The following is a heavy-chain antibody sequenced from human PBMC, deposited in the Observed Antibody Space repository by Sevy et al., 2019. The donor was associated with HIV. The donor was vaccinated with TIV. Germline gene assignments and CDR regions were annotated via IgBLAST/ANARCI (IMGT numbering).Heavy chain of an antibody. CDR1: RGAIINHY. CDR3: ARATDYGHSSLGFDS. Sequence: SETLSLTCAVSRGAIINHYWNWIRQPPGKGLEWVGYIYNGGNYYNPSFESRVNISVDTSKSQFSLQLNSVTSADTAIYYCARATDYGHSSLGFDSWGQGTLVTVSS. J-gene: IGHJ5*01. D-gene: IGHD4-17*01. V-gene: IGHV4-59*11. CDR2: IYNGGN.